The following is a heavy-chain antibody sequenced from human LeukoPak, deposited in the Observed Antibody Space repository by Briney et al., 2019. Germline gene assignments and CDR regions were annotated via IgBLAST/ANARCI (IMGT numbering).Heavy chain of an antibody. CDR1: GGTFNNYA. Sequence: ASVKVSCKASGGTFNNYAINWVRQAPGQGLEWMGGIIPIFGSSNYAQKFQGRVTITADVYTTTAYMELNSLRAEDTAVYFCARGGVDYYGSGTYYLMYYFDYWGQGALVTVSS. CDR2: IIPIFGSS. V-gene: IGHV1-69*13. J-gene: IGHJ4*02. D-gene: IGHD3-10*01. CDR3: ARGGVDYYGSGTYYLMYYFDY.